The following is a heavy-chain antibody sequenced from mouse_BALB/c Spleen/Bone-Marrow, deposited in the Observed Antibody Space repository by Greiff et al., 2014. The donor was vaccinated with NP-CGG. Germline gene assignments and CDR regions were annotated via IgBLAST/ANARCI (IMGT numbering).Heavy chain of an antibody. CDR1: GYTFTSYY. J-gene: IGHJ4*01. CDR2: INPNNDGT. V-gene: IGHV1S81*02. CDR3: ARAAYDPYAMDY. Sequence: VQLVESGAELVKPGASVKLSCKASGYTFTSYYMYWVKQRPGQGLEWIGEINPNNDGTNFNEKFKSKATLTVDKSSSTAYMQLSSLTSEDSAVYYCARAAYDPYAMDYWGQGTSVTVSP. D-gene: IGHD2-3*01.